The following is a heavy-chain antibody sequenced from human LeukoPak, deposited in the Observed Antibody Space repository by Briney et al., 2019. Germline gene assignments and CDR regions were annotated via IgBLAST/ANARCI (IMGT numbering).Heavy chain of an antibody. D-gene: IGHD2-15*01. CDR3: ARGQVDCSGGSCYSVFWFDP. Sequence: ASVKVSCKASGYTFTTYGISWVRQAPGQGLEWMGWISTYNGNTNYAQKLQGRVTMTTDTSTSTAYMELRSLRSDDTAVYYCARGQVDCSGGSCYSVFWFDPWGQGTLVTVSS. CDR1: GYTFTTYG. CDR2: ISTYNGNT. V-gene: IGHV1-18*01. J-gene: IGHJ5*02.